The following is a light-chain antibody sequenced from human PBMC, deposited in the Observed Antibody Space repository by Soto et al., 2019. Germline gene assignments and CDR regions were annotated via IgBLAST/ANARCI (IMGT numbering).Light chain of an antibody. V-gene: IGLV2-14*01. CDR3: TSCTNDDTWV. CDR2: EVA. Sequence: QSALTQPASVSGSPGQSITISCTGTSSDIGDYDYVSWFQQHPGKAPKVIIYEVAHRPSGVSHRFSGSKSGNMASLTISGLQAEDEADYYCTSCTNDDTWVFGGGTKLTVL. J-gene: IGLJ3*02. CDR1: SSDIGDYDY.